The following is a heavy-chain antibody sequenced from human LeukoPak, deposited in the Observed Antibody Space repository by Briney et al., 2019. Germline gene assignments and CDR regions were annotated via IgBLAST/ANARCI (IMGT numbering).Heavy chain of an antibody. CDR3: ARDGQQLAYYYYYYMDV. V-gene: IGHV1-2*02. Sequence: ASVKVSCKASGYTFTGYYMHWVRQAPGQGLEWMGWINPNSGGTNYAQKFQGRVTMTRDTSISTAYMELSRLRSDDTAVYYCARDGQQLAYYYYYYMDVWGKGTTVTVSS. J-gene: IGHJ6*03. CDR1: GYTFTGYY. CDR2: INPNSGGT. D-gene: IGHD6-13*01.